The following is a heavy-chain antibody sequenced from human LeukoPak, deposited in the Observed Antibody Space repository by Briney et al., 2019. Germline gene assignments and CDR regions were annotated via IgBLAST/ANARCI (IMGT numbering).Heavy chain of an antibody. CDR2: ISRSGT. Sequence: GGSLRLSCAASGFTFSNFAMSWVRQAPGKGLEWVSAISRSGTYYADSVKGRFTISRDNSKNTLYVQMNSLRAEDTAVYYSAKDYSKTSYYVSGTYYRPNWFDPWGQGTLVTVSS. CDR3: AKDYSKTSYYVSGTYYRPNWFDP. V-gene: IGHV3-23*01. D-gene: IGHD3-10*01. CDR1: GFTFSNFA. J-gene: IGHJ5*02.